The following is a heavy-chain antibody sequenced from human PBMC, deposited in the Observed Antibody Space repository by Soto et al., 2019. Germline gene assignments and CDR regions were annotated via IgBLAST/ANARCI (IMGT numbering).Heavy chain of an antibody. J-gene: IGHJ6*02. D-gene: IGHD6-19*01. CDR1: GFTFSSYA. CDR2: ISYDGSNK. Sequence: QVQLVESGGGVVQPGRSLRLSCAASGFTFSSYAMHWVRQAPGKGLEWVAVISYDGSNKYYADSVKGRFTISRDNSKNTLYLQMNSLRAEDTAVYYCARGGLNLAVAAYYYGMDVWGQGTTVTVSS. V-gene: IGHV3-30-3*01. CDR3: ARGGLNLAVAAYYYGMDV.